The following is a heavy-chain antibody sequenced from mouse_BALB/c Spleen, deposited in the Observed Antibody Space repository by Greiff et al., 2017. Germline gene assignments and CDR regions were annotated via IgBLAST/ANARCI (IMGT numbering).Heavy chain of an antibody. V-gene: IGHV5-6-3*01. Sequence: EVQVVESGGGLVQPGGSLKLSCAASGFTFSSYGMSWVRQTPDKRLELVATINSNGGSTYYPDSVKGRFTISRDNAKNTLYLQMSSLKSEDTAMYYCAREVAYYFDDWGEGTTLTVSS. D-gene: IGHD1-1*01. J-gene: IGHJ2*01. CDR1: GFTFSSYG. CDR3: AREVAYYFDD. CDR2: INSNGGST.